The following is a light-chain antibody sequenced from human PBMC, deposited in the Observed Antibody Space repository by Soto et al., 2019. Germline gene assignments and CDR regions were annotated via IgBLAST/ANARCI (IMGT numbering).Light chain of an antibody. CDR1: QSVSSN. Sequence: EIVMTQSPVTLSVSPGERATLSCRASQSVSSNLAWYQQKPGQAPRLLIYGASTRATGIPARFRGSGSGTEFTLTISSLQSEDFAVYYCQQYNNWPPLTFGGGTKVEIK. J-gene: IGKJ4*01. CDR3: QQYNNWPPLT. CDR2: GAS. V-gene: IGKV3-15*01.